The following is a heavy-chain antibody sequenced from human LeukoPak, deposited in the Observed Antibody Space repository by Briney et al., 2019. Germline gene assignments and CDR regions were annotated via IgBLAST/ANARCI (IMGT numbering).Heavy chain of an antibody. CDR2: IYHSGST. V-gene: IGHV4-30-2*01. CDR3: ARGTERASWFDP. J-gene: IGHJ5*02. D-gene: IGHD1-1*01. CDR1: GGSISSGGYS. Sequence: SQTLSLTCAVSGGSISSGGYSWSWIRQPPGKGLEWIGYIYHSGSTYYSPSLKSRVTISVDRSKNQFSLKPSSVTAADTAVYYCARGTERASWFDPWGQGTLVTVSS.